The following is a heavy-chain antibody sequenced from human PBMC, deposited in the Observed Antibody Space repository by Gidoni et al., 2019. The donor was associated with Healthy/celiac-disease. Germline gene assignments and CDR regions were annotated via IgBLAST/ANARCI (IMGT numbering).Heavy chain of an antibody. V-gene: IGHV1-2*02. CDR1: GYTFTGYS. Sequence: QVQLVQSGAEVKKPGASVKVSCKASGYTFTGYSMHWVRQAPGQGLEWMGWINPNSGGTNYAQKFQGRVTMTRDTSISTAYMELSRLRSDDTAVYYCARSELWLLDDYYYYMDVWGKGTTVTVSS. CDR2: INPNSGGT. J-gene: IGHJ6*03. D-gene: IGHD5-18*01. CDR3: ARSELWLLDDYYYYMDV.